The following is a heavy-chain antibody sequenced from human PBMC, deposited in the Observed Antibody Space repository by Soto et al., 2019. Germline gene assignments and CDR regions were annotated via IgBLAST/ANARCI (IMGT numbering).Heavy chain of an antibody. J-gene: IGHJ6*02. V-gene: IGHV4-34*01. Sequence: SETLYLTCAVYGGCCSGYYWSWIRQPPGKGLEWIGEINHSGSTNYNPSLKSRVTISVDTSKNQFSLKLSSVTAADTAVYYCARSSQLVAYCGGDCYRYYYYYGMDVWGQGTTVTVSS. CDR3: ARSSQLVAYCGGDCYRYYYYYGMDV. D-gene: IGHD2-21*02. CDR1: GGCCSGYY. CDR2: INHSGST.